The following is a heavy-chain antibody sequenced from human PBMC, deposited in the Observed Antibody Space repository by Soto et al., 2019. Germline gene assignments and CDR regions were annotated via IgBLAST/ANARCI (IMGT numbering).Heavy chain of an antibody. CDR1: GFTFSSYG. CDR2: IWYDGSNK. V-gene: IGHV3-33*01. Sequence: GGSLRLSCAASGFTFSSYGMHWVRQAPGKGLEWVAVIWYDGSNKYHADSVKGRFTISRDNSKNTLYLQMNSLRAEDTAVYYCAREILGYVFDIWGQGTMVTVSS. CDR3: AREILGYVFDI. D-gene: IGHD7-27*01. J-gene: IGHJ3*02.